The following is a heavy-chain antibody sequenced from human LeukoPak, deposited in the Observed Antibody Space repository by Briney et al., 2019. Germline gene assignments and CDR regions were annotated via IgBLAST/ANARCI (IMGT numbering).Heavy chain of an antibody. D-gene: IGHD6-19*01. CDR2: ISGGGGDT. V-gene: IGHV3-23*01. CDR3: AKEGSWSNDAFNA. Sequence: QPGGSLRLSCAASGFSFSSYGMNWVRQAPGKGLEWVSSISGGGGDTHYADSVKGRVTVSRDNSKNTLFLQMNSLRVEDTAIYYCAKEGSWSNDAFNAWGQGTIVTVSS. CDR1: GFSFSSYG. J-gene: IGHJ3*01.